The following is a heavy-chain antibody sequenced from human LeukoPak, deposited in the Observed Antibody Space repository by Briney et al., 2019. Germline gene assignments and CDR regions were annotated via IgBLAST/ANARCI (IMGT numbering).Heavy chain of an antibody. V-gene: IGHV3-21*01. CDR3: ARGGYGYNFFDY. D-gene: IGHD5-24*01. CDR2: ISSRSSYI. J-gene: IGHJ4*02. Sequence: PGGSLRLSCAASGFTFSSYAMSWVRQAPGKGLEWVSSISSRSSYIYYADSVKGRFTISRDNAKNSLYLQMNSLRAEDTAVYYCARGGYGYNFFDYWGQGTLVTVSS. CDR1: GFTFSSYA.